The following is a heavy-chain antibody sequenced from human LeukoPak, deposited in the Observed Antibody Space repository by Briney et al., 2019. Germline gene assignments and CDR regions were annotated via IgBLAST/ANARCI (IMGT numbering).Heavy chain of an antibody. CDR1: GFTFSAYA. CDR3: ATAGGVVVVDGYFDC. V-gene: IGHV3-30-3*01. D-gene: IGHD2-15*01. CDR2: ISYDGSNK. Sequence: GGSLRLSCEASGFTFSAYAMTWVRQAPGKGLEWVAVISYDGSNKYYADSVKGRFTISRDNSKNTLYLQMNSLRAEDTAVYYCATAGGVVVVDGYFDCWGQGTLVTVSS. J-gene: IGHJ4*02.